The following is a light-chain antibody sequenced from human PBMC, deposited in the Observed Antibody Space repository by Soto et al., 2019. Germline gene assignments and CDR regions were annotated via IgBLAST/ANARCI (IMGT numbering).Light chain of an antibody. J-gene: IGKJ4*01. CDR1: QSVSSY. V-gene: IGKV3-20*01. Sequence: EIVMTQSPAALSLSPWERATLSCRASQSVSSYLAWYQQKPGQAPRLLIYAASSRATGIPDRFSGSGSGTDFTITISRLEPEDVAVHHCQQYGNSPRTFGGGTKVDIK. CDR3: QQYGNSPRT. CDR2: AAS.